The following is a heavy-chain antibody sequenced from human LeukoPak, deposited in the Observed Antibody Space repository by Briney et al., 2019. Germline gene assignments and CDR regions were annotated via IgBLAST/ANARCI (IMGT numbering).Heavy chain of an antibody. J-gene: IGHJ4*02. CDR1: GFTFSSYG. V-gene: IGHV3-48*04. Sequence: GRSLRLSCAASGFTFSSYGMHWVRQAPGKGLEWVSYISSSGSSIYYADSVKGRFTISRDNAKNSLYLQMNSLRAEDTAVYYCARNGDGHFDYWGQGTLVTVSS. CDR3: ARNGDGHFDY. CDR2: ISSSGSSI. D-gene: IGHD7-27*01.